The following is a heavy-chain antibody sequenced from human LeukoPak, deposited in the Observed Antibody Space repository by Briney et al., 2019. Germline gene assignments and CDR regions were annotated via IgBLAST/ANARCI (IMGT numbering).Heavy chain of an antibody. J-gene: IGHJ4*02. CDR2: IKQDGSEK. D-gene: IGHD3-3*01. CDR3: AKGRVPNDFWSGYY. V-gene: IGHV3-7*03. CDR1: GFTFSSYW. Sequence: GGSLRLSCAASGFTFSSYWMSWVRQAPGKGLEWVANIKQDGSEKYYVDSVKGRFTISRDNAKNSLYLQMNSLRAEDTAVYYCAKGRVPNDFWSGYYWGQGTLVTVSS.